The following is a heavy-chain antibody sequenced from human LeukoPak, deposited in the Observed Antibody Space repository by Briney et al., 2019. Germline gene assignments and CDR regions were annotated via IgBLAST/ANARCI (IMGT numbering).Heavy chain of an antibody. CDR1: GYTFTSYG. CDR3: ARDIAAADAFDY. V-gene: IGHV1-18*01. J-gene: IGHJ4*02. Sequence: ASVKVSCKASGYTFTSYGINWVRQAPGQGLEWMGWISVYNGNTNYAQKLQGRVTMTTDTSTSTAYMELRSLRSDDTAVYYCARDIAAADAFDYWGQGTLVTVSS. CDR2: ISVYNGNT. D-gene: IGHD6-13*01.